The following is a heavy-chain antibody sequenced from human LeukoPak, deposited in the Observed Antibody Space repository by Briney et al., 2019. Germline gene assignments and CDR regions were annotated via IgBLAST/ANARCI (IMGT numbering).Heavy chain of an antibody. CDR2: IYHSGST. Sequence: SGTLSLTCAVSGGSISSSNWWSWVRQPPGKGLEWIGEIYHSGSTNYNPSLKSRVTISVDTSKNQFSLKLSSVTAADTAVYYCARPGKSTRGVVRGSHYYYMDVWGKGTTVTVSS. CDR3: ARPGKSTRGVVRGSHYYYMDV. CDR1: GGSISSSNW. J-gene: IGHJ6*03. D-gene: IGHD3-10*01. V-gene: IGHV4-4*02.